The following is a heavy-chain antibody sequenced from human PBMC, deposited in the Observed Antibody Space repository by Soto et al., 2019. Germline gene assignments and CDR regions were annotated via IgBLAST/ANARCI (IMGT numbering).Heavy chain of an antibody. CDR3: AHSQQLVPPYYYYYYGLDV. V-gene: IGHV2-5*01. CDR1: GFSLSTSGVG. D-gene: IGHD6-13*01. Sequence: ESGPTLVNPTQTLTLTCTFSGFSLSTSGVGVGWIRQPPGKALEWLALIYWNDDKRYSPSLKSRLTITKDTSKNQVVLTMTNMDPVDTATYYCAHSQQLVPPYYYYYYGLDVWGQGTTVTVSS. CDR2: IYWNDDK. J-gene: IGHJ6*02.